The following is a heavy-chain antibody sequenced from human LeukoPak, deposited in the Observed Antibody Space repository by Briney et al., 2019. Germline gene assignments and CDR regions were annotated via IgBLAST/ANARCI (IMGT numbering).Heavy chain of an antibody. V-gene: IGHV4-59*01. CDR1: GGSISSYY. Sequence: SETLSLTCTVSGGSISSYYWSWIRQPPGKGLEWIGYIYYSGSTNYNPSLKSRVTISVDTSKNQFSLKLSSVTAADTAVYYCAALGIAAAGTGDYFDYWGQGTLVTVSS. CDR2: IYYSGST. D-gene: IGHD6-13*01. J-gene: IGHJ4*02. CDR3: AALGIAAAGTGDYFDY.